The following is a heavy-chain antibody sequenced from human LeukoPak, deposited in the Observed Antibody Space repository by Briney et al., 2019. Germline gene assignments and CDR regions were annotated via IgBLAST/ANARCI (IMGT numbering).Heavy chain of an antibody. J-gene: IGHJ4*02. CDR2: IYTSGST. V-gene: IGHV4-4*07. CDR3: AATIAVSGLTILDF. Sequence: PSETLSLTCTVSGGSISSYYWSWIRQPAGKGLEWIGHIYTSGSTNYNPSLKSRLTMSVDTSKNQFSLKLSSVTAADTAVYYCAATIAVSGLTILDFWGQGTLVTVSS. D-gene: IGHD6-19*01. CDR1: GGSISSYY.